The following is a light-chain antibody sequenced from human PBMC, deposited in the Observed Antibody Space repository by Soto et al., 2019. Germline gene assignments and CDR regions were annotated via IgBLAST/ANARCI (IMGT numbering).Light chain of an antibody. CDR2: GAS. CDR1: QSVNSYY. CDR3: QQYDNSPVT. V-gene: IGKV3-20*01. Sequence: DIVLTQSPATLSLSPGERATLSCRASQSVNSYYLAWYQQTPGQAPRLLNYGASSRATGIPARFSGSGSGTEFTLTISRLEPEDFAVYYCQQYDNSPVTFGGGTKVEIK. J-gene: IGKJ4*01.